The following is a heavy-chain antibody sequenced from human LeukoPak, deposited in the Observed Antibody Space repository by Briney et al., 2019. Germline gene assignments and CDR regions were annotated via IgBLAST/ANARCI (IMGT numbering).Heavy chain of an antibody. CDR1: GFTFSSYW. D-gene: IGHD6-19*01. CDR2: IKQDGSEK. J-gene: IGHJ4*02. CDR3: ARARKGYSSGPSPVY. V-gene: IGHV3-7*01. Sequence: GALRLSCAASGFTFSSYWMSWVRQAPGKGLEWVANIKQDGSEKYYVDSVKGRFTISRDNAKNSLYLQMNSLRAEDTAVYYCARARKGYSSGPSPVYWGQGTLVTVSS.